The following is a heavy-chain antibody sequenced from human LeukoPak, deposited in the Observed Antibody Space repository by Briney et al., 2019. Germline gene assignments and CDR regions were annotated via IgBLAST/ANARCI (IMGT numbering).Heavy chain of an antibody. CDR1: GGSINFYY. Sequence: SETLSLTCTVSGGSINFYYWTWIRQPPGKGLEWIGYVAYSGGTNYNPSLRNRVTISVDTSKKQFSLRLSSVTAADTAVYYCARGGVVTTDPYYYYYYMDVWGKGTTVTVSS. V-gene: IGHV4-59*01. CDR2: VAYSGGT. CDR3: ARGGVVTTDPYYYYYYMDV. D-gene: IGHD4-11*01. J-gene: IGHJ6*03.